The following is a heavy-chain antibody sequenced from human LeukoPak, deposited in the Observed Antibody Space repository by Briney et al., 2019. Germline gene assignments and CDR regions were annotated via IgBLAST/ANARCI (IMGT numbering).Heavy chain of an antibody. Sequence: SETLSLTCTVSGGSISSYYWNWIRQPPGKGLEWIGYIYYSGTTNYNPSLKSRVTISVDTSKNQFSLKLSSVTAADTAVYYCARDSSRSGCSSTSCYGRYNWFDPWGQGTLVTVSS. D-gene: IGHD2-2*01. CDR3: ARDSSRSGCSSTSCYGRYNWFDP. CDR2: IYYSGTT. J-gene: IGHJ5*02. V-gene: IGHV4-59*12. CDR1: GGSISSYY.